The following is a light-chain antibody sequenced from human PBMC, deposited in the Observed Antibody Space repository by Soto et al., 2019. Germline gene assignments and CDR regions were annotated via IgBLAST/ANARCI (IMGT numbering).Light chain of an antibody. CDR1: ISYVVVYNY. Sequence: QAALTQPASVSWSPGHSITISFTGTISYVVVYNYFSCYQHHPVKAHKLMIYEVSNRPSGVSNLFSCSKSGKTASLTISGIQAEDEADYYCSLYTSSSTLVFGTWTKVT. V-gene: IGLV2-14*01. CDR2: EVS. J-gene: IGLJ1*01. CDR3: SLYTSSSTLV.